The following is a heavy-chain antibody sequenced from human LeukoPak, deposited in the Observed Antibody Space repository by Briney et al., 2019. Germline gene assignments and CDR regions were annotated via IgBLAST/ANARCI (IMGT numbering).Heavy chain of an antibody. D-gene: IGHD5-12*01. CDR1: GGSFSGYY. J-gene: IGHJ5*02. CDR3: ARAVSGYDRVNP. CDR2: INHSGST. V-gene: IGHV4-34*01. Sequence: PSETLSLTCAVYGGSFSGYYWSWIRQPPGKGLEWIGEINHSGSTNYSPSLKSRVTISVDTSKNQFSLKLSSVTAADTAVYYCARAVSGYDRVNPWGQGTLVTVSS.